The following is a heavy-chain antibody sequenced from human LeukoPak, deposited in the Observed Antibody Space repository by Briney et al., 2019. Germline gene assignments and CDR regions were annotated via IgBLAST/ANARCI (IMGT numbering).Heavy chain of an antibody. J-gene: IGHJ4*02. Sequence: SETLSFTCAVDGGSFSCYYWSWIRQPPGKGLEWIGEINHSGSTNYNPSLKSGVTISVDTSKNQFSLKLSSVTAADTAVYYCATTGLGGDCYYWGQGTLVTVSS. CDR2: INHSGST. V-gene: IGHV4-34*01. D-gene: IGHD2-21*02. CDR1: GGSFSCYY. CDR3: ATTGLGGDCYY.